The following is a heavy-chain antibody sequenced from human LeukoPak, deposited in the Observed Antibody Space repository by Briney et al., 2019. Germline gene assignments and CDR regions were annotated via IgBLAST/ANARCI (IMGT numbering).Heavy chain of an antibody. D-gene: IGHD1-26*01. CDR3: ARGTGWELRSWFDP. J-gene: IGHJ5*02. CDR2: MNPNSGNT. Sequence: ASVTVSCKASGYTFTSYDINWVRQAPGQGLEWMGWMNPNSGNTGYAQKFQGRVTMTRNTSRNTAYMELSSLRSEDTAIYYCARGTGWELRSWFDPWGQGTLVTVSS. V-gene: IGHV1-8*01. CDR1: GYTFTSYD.